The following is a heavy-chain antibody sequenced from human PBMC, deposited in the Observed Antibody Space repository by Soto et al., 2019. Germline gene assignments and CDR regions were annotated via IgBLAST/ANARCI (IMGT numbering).Heavy chain of an antibody. J-gene: IGHJ6*02. Sequence: ASVKVSCKASGYTFTSYGISWVRQAPGQGLEWMGWISAYNGNTNYAQKLQGRVTMTTDTSTSTAYMELRSLRSDDTAVYYCARDSPPTNYYYGMDVWGQGTTVTVSS. CDR2: ISAYNGNT. CDR3: ARDSPPTNYYYGMDV. V-gene: IGHV1-18*01. CDR1: GYTFTSYG.